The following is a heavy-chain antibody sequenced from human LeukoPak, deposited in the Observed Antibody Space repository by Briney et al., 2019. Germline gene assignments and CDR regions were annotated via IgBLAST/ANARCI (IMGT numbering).Heavy chain of an antibody. Sequence: GGSLTLSCAAAGFTFTDYSMNWVRQAPGKGLEWVSYISSSSSTIYYADSVKGRFTISRDNAKNSLYLQMNSLRAEDTAVYYCARGYSGYDFDYWGQGTLVTVSS. CDR2: ISSSSSTI. CDR1: GFTFTDYS. V-gene: IGHV3-48*04. CDR3: ARGYSGYDFDY. D-gene: IGHD5-12*01. J-gene: IGHJ4*02.